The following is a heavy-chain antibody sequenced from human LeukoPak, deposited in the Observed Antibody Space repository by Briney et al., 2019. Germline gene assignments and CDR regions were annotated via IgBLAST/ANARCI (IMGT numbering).Heavy chain of an antibody. CDR3: ARDVANYDSSGYYPGY. Sequence: GRSLRLSCAASGFTFSSYGMHWVRQAPGKGLEWVAVIWYDGSNKYYADSVKGRFTISRDNSKNTLYLQMNSLRAEDTAVYYCARDVANYDSSGYYPGYWGQGTLVTVSS. V-gene: IGHV3-33*01. CDR2: IWYDGSNK. J-gene: IGHJ4*02. CDR1: GFTFSSYG. D-gene: IGHD3-22*01.